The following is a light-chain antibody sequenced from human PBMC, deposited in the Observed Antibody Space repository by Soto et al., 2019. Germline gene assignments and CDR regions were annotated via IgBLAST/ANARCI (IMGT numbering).Light chain of an antibody. Sequence: QSVLTQPASVSGSPGQLITISCTGGSSVVGAYNSVSWYQQHPGKAPKLIIYEVINRPSGVSNRFSGSKSGDTASLTISGLQAEDEAEYCCSSSTSSSPLYVFGSGTKVTVL. J-gene: IGLJ1*01. V-gene: IGLV2-14*01. CDR1: SSVVGAYNS. CDR2: EVI. CDR3: SSSTSSSPLYV.